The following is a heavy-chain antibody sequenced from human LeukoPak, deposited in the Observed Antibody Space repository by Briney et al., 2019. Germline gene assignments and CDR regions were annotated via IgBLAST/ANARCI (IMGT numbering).Heavy chain of an antibody. J-gene: IGHJ4*02. CDR2: SYYSGST. Sequence: PSETLSLTCTVSGGSISSSSYYWGWIRQPPGKGLEWIGSSYYSGSTYYNQSLKSRVTISVDTSKNQFSLKLSSVTAADTAVYYCATVSFRGYYYDSSGYYRSFDYWGQGTLVTVSS. D-gene: IGHD3-22*01. CDR3: ATVSFRGYYYDSSGYYRSFDY. CDR1: GGSISSSSYY. V-gene: IGHV4-39*07.